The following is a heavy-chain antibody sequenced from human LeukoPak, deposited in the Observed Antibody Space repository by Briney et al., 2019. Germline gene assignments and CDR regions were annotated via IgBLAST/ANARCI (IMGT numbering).Heavy chain of an antibody. CDR3: ARHKDSGDYPLDY. D-gene: IGHD4-17*01. Sequence: SETLSLTCSVSDGSINSYYWNWIRRPPGKGLEWIGYIYYSGNTNYNPSLKSRLIMSLDTSKNHFSLKLNSVTAADTAVYYCARHKDSGDYPLDYWGQGILVSVSS. V-gene: IGHV4-59*01. CDR1: DGSINSYY. J-gene: IGHJ4*02. CDR2: IYYSGNT.